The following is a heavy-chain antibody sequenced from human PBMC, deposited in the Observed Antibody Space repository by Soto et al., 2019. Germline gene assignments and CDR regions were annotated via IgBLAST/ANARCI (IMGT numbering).Heavy chain of an antibody. CDR1: GYTFTSYA. J-gene: IGHJ6*02. D-gene: IGHD5-18*01. V-gene: IGHV1-3*01. Sequence: QVQLVQSGAEVKKPGASVKVSCKASGYTFTSYAMHWVRQAPGQRLEGMGWINAGNGNTKYSQKFQGRVTITRDTSASTAYKELSSLRSEDTAVYYCARTANRHYYYYGMDVWGQGTTVTVSS. CDR2: INAGNGNT. CDR3: ARTANRHYYYYGMDV.